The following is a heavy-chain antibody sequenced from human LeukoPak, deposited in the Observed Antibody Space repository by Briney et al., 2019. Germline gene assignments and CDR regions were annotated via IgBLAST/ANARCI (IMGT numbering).Heavy chain of an antibody. CDR3: ARGGRYCSGTTCYSTY. Sequence: GGSLGLSCAAPGFTFSSYNMNWVRQTPRKGLEWVSYISGTGNTIYYADSVKGRFTISRDNAKNSLYLQMNSLRDDDTAVYYCARGGRYCSGTTCYSTYWGQGTLVTVSS. J-gene: IGHJ4*02. D-gene: IGHD2-15*01. V-gene: IGHV3-48*02. CDR2: ISGTGNTI. CDR1: GFTFSSYN.